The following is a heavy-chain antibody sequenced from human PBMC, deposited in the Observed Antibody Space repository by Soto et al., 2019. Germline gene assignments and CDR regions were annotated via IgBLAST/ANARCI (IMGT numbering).Heavy chain of an antibody. CDR3: ARDPSVLGSSLRGFGFDP. CDR2: TYYRSKWYN. V-gene: IGHV6-1*01. Sequence: PSQTLSLTCAISGDSVSSNSAAWNWIRQSPSRGLEWLGRTYYRSKWYNDYAVSVKSRITINPDTSKNQFSLQLNSVTPEDTAVYYCARDPSVLGSSLRGFGFDPWGQGTLVTVSS. D-gene: IGHD6-13*01. J-gene: IGHJ5*02. CDR1: GDSVSSNSAA.